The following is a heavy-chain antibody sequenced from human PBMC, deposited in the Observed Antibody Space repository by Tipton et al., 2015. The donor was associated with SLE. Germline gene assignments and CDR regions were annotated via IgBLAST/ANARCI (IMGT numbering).Heavy chain of an antibody. CDR2: ISYDGSNK. Sequence: SLRLSCAASGFTFSSYAMHWVRQAPGKGLEWVAVISYDGSNKYYADSVKGRFTISRDNSKNTLYLQMNSLRAEDTAVYYCAKVRGATITDYWGQGTLVTVSS. V-gene: IGHV3-30*04. CDR3: AKVRGATITDY. J-gene: IGHJ4*02. CDR1: GFTFSSYA. D-gene: IGHD5-12*01.